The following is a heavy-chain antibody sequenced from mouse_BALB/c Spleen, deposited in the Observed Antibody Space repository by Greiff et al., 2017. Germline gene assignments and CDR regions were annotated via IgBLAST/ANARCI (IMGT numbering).Heavy chain of an antibody. Sequence: DVMLVESGGGLVQPGGSRKLSCAASGFTFSSFGMHWVRQAPEKGLEWVAYISSGSSTIYYADTVKGRFTISRDNPKNTLFLQMTSLRSEDTAMYYCARSNDYDGAWFAYWGQGTLVTVSA. V-gene: IGHV5-17*02. CDR1: GFTFSSFG. CDR3: ARSNDYDGAWFAY. J-gene: IGHJ3*01. D-gene: IGHD2-4*01. CDR2: ISSGSSTI.